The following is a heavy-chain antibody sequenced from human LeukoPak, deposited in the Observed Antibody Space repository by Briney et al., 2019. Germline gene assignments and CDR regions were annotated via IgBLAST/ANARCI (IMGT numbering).Heavy chain of an antibody. CDR3: ARGLKGLLDY. V-gene: IGHV4-39*07. CDR2: IYHSGST. CDR1: GGSISSGSYY. J-gene: IGHJ4*02. D-gene: IGHD2-15*01. Sequence: SQTLSLTCTVSGGSISSGSYYWSWIRQPPGKGLEWIGSIYHSGSTYYNPSLKSRVTISVDTSKNQFSLKLSSVTAADTAVYYCARGLKGLLDYWGQGTLVTVSS.